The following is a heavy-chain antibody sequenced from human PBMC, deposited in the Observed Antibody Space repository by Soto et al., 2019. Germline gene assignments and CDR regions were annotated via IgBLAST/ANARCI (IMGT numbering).Heavy chain of an antibody. CDR3: ARDGLLFSGPYRPSRFDY. D-gene: IGHD3-16*02. V-gene: IGHV3-7*03. J-gene: IGHJ4*02. CDR1: GFKFSEYW. CDR2: IKHDTSEA. Sequence: DVQLVESGGGWVQPGRSLRLSCAASGFKFSEYWMSWVRQAPGKGLEWVGNIKHDTSEAHYADSVKGRFTITRDNIKNFLFLQMRDLRADDTASYYCARDGLLFSGPYRPSRFDYWGLGALVTVSS.